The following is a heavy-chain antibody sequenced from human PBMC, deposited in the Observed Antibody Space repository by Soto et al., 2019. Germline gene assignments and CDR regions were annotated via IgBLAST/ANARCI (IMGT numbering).Heavy chain of an antibody. D-gene: IGHD3-3*01. J-gene: IGHJ4*02. CDR3: ARGLSEIVGVVIIKVAYFDY. CDR1: GYTFTSYG. Sequence: QVQLVQSGAEVKKPGASVKVSCKASGYTFTSYGISWVRQAPGQGLEWMGWISAYNGNTNYAQKRQGRVTMTTDTSTSTAYMELRSLRSDDTAVYYCARGLSEIVGVVIIKVAYFDYWGQGTLVTVSS. V-gene: IGHV1-18*01. CDR2: ISAYNGNT.